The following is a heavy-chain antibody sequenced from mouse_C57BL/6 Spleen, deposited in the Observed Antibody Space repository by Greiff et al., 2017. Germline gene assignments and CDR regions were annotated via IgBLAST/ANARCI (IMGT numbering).Heavy chain of an antibody. CDR3: TRSYSIYPYYFDY. D-gene: IGHD2-5*01. J-gene: IGHJ2*01. Sequence: QVQLQQSGAELARPGASVKMSCKASGYTFTSYTMHWVKQRPGQGLEWIGNINPSSGYTKYNQKFKDKATLTADKSSRTAYMHLSSLTSEDSAVYYCTRSYSIYPYYFDYWGQGTTLTVSS. V-gene: IGHV1-4*01. CDR1: GYTFTSYT. CDR2: INPSSGYT.